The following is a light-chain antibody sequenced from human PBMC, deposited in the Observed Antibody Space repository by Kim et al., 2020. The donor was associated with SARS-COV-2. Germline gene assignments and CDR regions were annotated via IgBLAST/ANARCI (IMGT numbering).Light chain of an antibody. Sequence: EIVMTQSPATLSVSPGERATLSCMASGSISNNLARYQHKPVQAPRLLIYVASTSATGIPARFSGSGSGTDFTLTVSSLQSEDVAVYYCHQYNGWPPGGIFVQGTKLEI. J-gene: IGKJ2*01. V-gene: IGKV3-15*01. CDR3: HQYNGWPPGGI. CDR1: GSISNN. CDR2: VAS.